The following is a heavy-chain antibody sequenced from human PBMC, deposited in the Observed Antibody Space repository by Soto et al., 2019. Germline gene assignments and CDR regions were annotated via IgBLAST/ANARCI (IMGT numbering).Heavy chain of an antibody. V-gene: IGHV1-3*01. Sequence: GASVKVSCKASGCTFTSYAMHWVRQAPGQRLEWMGWINAGNGNTKYSQKFQGRVTITRDTSASTAYMELSSLRSEDTAVYYCARAGIAAAGPYIPRARWFDPWGQGTLVTVSS. D-gene: IGHD6-13*01. CDR1: GCTFTSYA. CDR3: ARAGIAAAGPYIPRARWFDP. CDR2: INAGNGNT. J-gene: IGHJ5*02.